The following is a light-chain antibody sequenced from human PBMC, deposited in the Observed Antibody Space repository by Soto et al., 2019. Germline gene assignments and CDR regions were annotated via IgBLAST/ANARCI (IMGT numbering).Light chain of an antibody. Sequence: QSALTQPPSASGSPGQSVTISCTGTSSDVGGYKYVSWYQQHPGKAPKLLIYEVTKRPLGVRDRFSGSKSGNTASLTVSGLQAEDEADYYCSSYAGGNNWVFGGGTKLTVL. CDR2: EVT. CDR1: SSDVGGYKY. V-gene: IGLV2-8*01. CDR3: SSYAGGNNWV. J-gene: IGLJ3*02.